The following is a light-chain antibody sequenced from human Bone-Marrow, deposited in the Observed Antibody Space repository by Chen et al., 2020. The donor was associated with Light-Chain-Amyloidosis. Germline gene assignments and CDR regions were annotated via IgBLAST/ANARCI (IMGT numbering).Light chain of an antibody. J-gene: IGLJ2*01. Sequence: QSALTQPASVSGSPGQSITISCTGTSSDVGSYNLVSWYQQHPGKAPKLLIYEDTKRPSGVSNHFSGSKSGNTASLTNSGLQAEDEADYYCCSYVASSTWIFGGGTKLTVL. CDR1: SSDVGSYNL. V-gene: IGLV2-23*01. CDR3: CSYVASSTWI. CDR2: EDT.